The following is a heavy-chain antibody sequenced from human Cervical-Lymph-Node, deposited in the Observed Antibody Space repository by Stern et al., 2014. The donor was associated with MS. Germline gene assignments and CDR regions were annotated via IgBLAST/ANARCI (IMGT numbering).Heavy chain of an antibody. J-gene: IGHJ4*02. V-gene: IGHV3-9*01. CDR2: ISWNSGSI. D-gene: IGHD6-19*01. CDR1: GFTFDDYA. CDR3: AKGALAVAGTSDY. Sequence: EVQLVESGGGLVQPGRSLRLSCAASGFTFDDYAMHWVRQAPGKGLEWVSGISWNSGSIGYADSVKGRFTISRDNAKNSLYLQMNSLRAEDTALYYCAKGALAVAGTSDYWGQGTLVTVSS.